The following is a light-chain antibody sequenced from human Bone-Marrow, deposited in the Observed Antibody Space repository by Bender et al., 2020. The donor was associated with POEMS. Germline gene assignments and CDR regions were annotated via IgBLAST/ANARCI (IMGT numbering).Light chain of an antibody. J-gene: IGLJ3*02. CDR3: CSYAPSSTLV. Sequence: QSALTQPPSVSGSPGQSVTISCTGTSSDVGSYNRVSWYQQPPGTAPKLMIYEVSTRPSGVPDRFSGSKSGNTASLTISGLQAEDEADYYCCSYAPSSTLVFAGGTKLTVL. CDR1: SSDVGSYNR. CDR2: EVS. V-gene: IGLV2-18*02.